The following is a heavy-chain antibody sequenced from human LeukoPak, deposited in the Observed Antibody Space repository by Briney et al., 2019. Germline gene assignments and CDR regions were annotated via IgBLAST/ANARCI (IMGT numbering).Heavy chain of an antibody. V-gene: IGHV3-48*02. CDR1: GFTFSSYS. J-gene: IGHJ4*02. CDR3: ASKDSSSWYFDY. CDR2: ISSSSSTI. D-gene: IGHD6-13*01. Sequence: PGGSLRLSCAASGFTFSSYSMNWVRQAPGKGLEWVSYISSSSSTIYYTDPVKGRFTISRDNAKNSLYLQMNSLRDEDTAVYYCASKDSSSWYFDYWGQGTLVTASS.